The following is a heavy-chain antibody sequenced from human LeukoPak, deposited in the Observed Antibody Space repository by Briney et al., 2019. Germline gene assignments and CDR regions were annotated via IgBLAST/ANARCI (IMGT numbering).Heavy chain of an antibody. J-gene: IGHJ6*03. CDR2: INHSGST. D-gene: IGHD3-10*01. CDR1: GASISNSFYY. CDR3: ARGLTMVRGVRKPSYYYYYMDV. V-gene: IGHV4-39*07. Sequence: SETLSLTCTVSGASISNSFYYWGWIRQPPGKGLEWIGSINHSGSTNYNPSLKSRVTISVDTSKNQFSLKLSSVTAADTAVYYCARGLTMVRGVRKPSYYYYYMDVWGKGTTVTVSS.